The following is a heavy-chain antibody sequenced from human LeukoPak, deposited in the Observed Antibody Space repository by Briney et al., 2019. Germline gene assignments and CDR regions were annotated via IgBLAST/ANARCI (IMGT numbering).Heavy chain of an antibody. Sequence: GGSLRLSCTVSGFTVSGNYMSWVGQAPGKGLEWVSIIYSGGSTYYGDSVKGRFTISRDNSKNTLYLQMNSLRVEDTAVYYCARDYKTTVTTHDHYYMDVWGKGTTVTVS. CDR3: ARDYKTTVTTHDHYYMDV. CDR2: IYSGGST. J-gene: IGHJ6*03. V-gene: IGHV3-53*01. D-gene: IGHD4-17*01. CDR1: GFTVSGNY.